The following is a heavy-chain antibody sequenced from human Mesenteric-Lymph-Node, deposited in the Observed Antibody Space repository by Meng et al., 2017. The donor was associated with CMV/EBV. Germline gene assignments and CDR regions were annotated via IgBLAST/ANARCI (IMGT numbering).Heavy chain of an antibody. CDR3: AKDGLPAALIFQKYFDY. CDR2: ISGSGGST. V-gene: IGHV3-23*01. CDR1: GFTFGTYW. J-gene: IGHJ4*02. Sequence: GESLKISCAASGFTFGTYWMAWVRQAPGKGLEWVSAISGSGGSTYYADSVKGRFTISRDNSKNTLYLQMNSLRAEDTAVYYCAKDGLPAALIFQKYFDYWGQGTLVTVSS. D-gene: IGHD2-2*01.